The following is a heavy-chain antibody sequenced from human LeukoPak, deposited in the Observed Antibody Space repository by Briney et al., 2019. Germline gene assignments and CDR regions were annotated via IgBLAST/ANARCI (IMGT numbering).Heavy chain of an antibody. CDR3: ARAAQLCHDY. V-gene: IGHV4-59*08. D-gene: IGHD5-18*01. CDR2: IYYSGST. J-gene: IGHJ4*02. CDR1: GGSISSYY. Sequence: PSETLSLTCTVSGGSISSYYWSWIRQPPGKGLEWIGYIYYSGSTNYNPSLKSRVTISVDTSKNQFSLKLSSVTAADTAVYYCARAAQLCHDYWGQGTLVTVSS.